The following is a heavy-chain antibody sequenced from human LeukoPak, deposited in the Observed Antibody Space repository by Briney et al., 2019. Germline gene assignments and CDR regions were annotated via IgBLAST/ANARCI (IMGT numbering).Heavy chain of an antibody. CDR1: GYTFTGYY. V-gene: IGHV1-2*02. CDR2: INPNSGGT. Sequence: ASVKVSCKASGYTFTGYYMHWVRQAPGQGLEWMGWINPNSGGTNYAQKFQGRVTMTRDTSISTAYMGLSSLTTDDTAVYYCARDRISTPYWELDNWGQGTLVIVSS. CDR3: ARDRISTPYWELDN. D-gene: IGHD2-8*02. J-gene: IGHJ4*02.